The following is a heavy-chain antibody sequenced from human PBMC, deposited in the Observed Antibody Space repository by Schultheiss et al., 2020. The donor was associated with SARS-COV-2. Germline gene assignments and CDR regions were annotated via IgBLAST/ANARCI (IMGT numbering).Heavy chain of an antibody. J-gene: IGHJ5*02. V-gene: IGHV3-21*01. CDR1: GFTFSSYD. D-gene: IGHD3-9*01. CDR2: ISSSSSYI. Sequence: LSLTCAASGFTFSSYDMHWVRQAPGKGLEWVSSISSSSSYIYYADSVKGRFTISRDNAKNSLYLQMNSLRAEDTAVYYCARGFNDIFRWFDPWGQGTLVTVSS. CDR3: ARGFNDIFRWFDP.